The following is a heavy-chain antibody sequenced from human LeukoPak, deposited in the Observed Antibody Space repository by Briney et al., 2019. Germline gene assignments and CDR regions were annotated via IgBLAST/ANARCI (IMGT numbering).Heavy chain of an antibody. J-gene: IGHJ1*01. CDR2: ISYDGSNK. Sequence: PGKSLRLSCAASGFPFSSYAMHWVRQAPGKGLEWVALISYDGSNKYYADSVKGRFTVSRDNSKSTLYLQMNSLRVEDTAVYYCARDLSGVIIEWGQGTLVTVSS. D-gene: IGHD3-3*01. CDR1: GFPFSSYA. CDR3: ARDLSGVIIE. V-gene: IGHV3-30-3*01.